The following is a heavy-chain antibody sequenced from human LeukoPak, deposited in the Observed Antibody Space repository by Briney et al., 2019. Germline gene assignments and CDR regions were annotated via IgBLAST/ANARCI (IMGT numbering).Heavy chain of an antibody. V-gene: IGHV3-11*01. CDR1: GFTFSDY. CDR3: ARDGPGYSSDWYVGY. J-gene: IGHJ4*02. CDR2: ISSSGSTI. Sequence: GGSLRLSCAASGFTFSDYMSWIRQAPGKGLEWVSYISSSGSTIYYADSVKGRFTISRDNAKNSLYLQMNSLRAEDTAVYHCARDGPGYSSDWYVGYWGQGTLVTVSS. D-gene: IGHD6-19*01.